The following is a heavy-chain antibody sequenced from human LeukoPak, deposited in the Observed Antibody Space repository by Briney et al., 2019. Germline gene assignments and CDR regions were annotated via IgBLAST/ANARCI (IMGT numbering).Heavy chain of an antibody. J-gene: IGHJ4*02. CDR1: GGSISSYY. CDR3: ATLGRPYSSGSTPGYFDY. CDR2: IYTSGST. Sequence: SETLSLTCTVSGGSISSYYWSWIRQPPGKGLEWIGYIYTSGSTNYNPSLKSRVTISVDTSKNQFSLKLSSVTAANTAVYYCATLGRPYSSGSTPGYFDYWGQGTLVTVSS. V-gene: IGHV4-4*09. D-gene: IGHD6-25*01.